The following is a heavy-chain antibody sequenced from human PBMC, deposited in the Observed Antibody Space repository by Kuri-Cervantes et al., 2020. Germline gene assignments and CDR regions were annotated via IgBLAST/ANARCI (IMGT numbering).Heavy chain of an antibody. Sequence: SETLSLTCPLSGGSINVYYWNCLRLPPGRRLEWIGYIHHSGSTNYNPSLKSRVTISVDTSKIQFSLKLSSVADADTAVYSCARGGSSWAWKTDHWGQGTLVTVSS. CDR3: ARGGSSWAWKTDH. D-gene: IGHD6-13*01. CDR1: GGSINVYY. V-gene: IGHV4-59*01. J-gene: IGHJ4*02. CDR2: IHHSGST.